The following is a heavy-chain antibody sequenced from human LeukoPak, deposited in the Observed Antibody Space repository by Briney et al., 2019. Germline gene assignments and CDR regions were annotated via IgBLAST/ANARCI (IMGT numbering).Heavy chain of an antibody. CDR3: ASGYDLDI. Sequence: GGSLRLSCAASGFTFSSYGMHWVRQAPGKGLEWVAFIRYDGSNKYYADSVKGRFTISRDNSKNTLYLQMNSLRAEDTAVYSAASGYDLDIWGQGTMVTVSS. CDR2: IRYDGSNK. D-gene: IGHD5-12*01. CDR1: GFTFSSYG. V-gene: IGHV3-30*02. J-gene: IGHJ3*02.